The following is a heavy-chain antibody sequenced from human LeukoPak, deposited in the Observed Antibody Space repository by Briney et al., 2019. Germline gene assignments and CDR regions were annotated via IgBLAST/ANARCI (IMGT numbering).Heavy chain of an antibody. CDR2: IKQDGSEK. CDR3: VRAPATNEWRCMDY. CDR1: GFTFSSYW. J-gene: IGHJ4*02. Sequence: GGSLRLSCAASGFTFSSYWMHWVRQAPGKGLEWVANIKQDGSEKRYVDPVKGRSTISRDNAKNSLYLQMNSLRAEDTGVYYCVRAPATNEWRCMDYWGQGTLVTVSS. D-gene: IGHD2-8*02. V-gene: IGHV3-7*01.